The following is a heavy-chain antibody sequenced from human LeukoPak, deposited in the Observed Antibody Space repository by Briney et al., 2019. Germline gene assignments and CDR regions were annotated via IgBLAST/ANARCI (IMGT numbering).Heavy chain of an antibody. J-gene: IGHJ4*02. CDR2: ISGSGVTM. CDR3: AREDIRLDYFDY. CDR1: GFTFSSYE. Sequence: SGGSLRLSCAASGFTFSSYEMNWVRQAPGRGLEWVSYISGSGVTMYYADSVKGRFTTSRDDAKNSLYLQMNSLRAEDTAVYYCAREDIRLDYFDYWGQGTLVTVSS. V-gene: IGHV3-48*03. D-gene: IGHD6-19*01.